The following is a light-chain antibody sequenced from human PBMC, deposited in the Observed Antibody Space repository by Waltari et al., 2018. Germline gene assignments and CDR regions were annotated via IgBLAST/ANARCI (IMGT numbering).Light chain of an antibody. J-gene: IGLJ3*02. CDR2: DDT. CDR3: QVWDTTSDHVV. Sequence: SYVLTQPPSVSVAPGQTAKITCGGNSIGSKSVHWYQQRPGQAPVLVVYDDTERPSGIPERFSGSNSGDAATLTINSVAAGDDADYYCQVWDTTSDHVVFGGGTALTVL. V-gene: IGLV3-21*02. CDR1: SIGSKS.